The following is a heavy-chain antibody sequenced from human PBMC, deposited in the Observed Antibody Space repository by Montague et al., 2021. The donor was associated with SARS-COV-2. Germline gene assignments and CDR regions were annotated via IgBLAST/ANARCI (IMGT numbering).Heavy chain of an antibody. V-gene: IGHV4-34*01. CDR3: ARVRYYGSGTSLGMDV. J-gene: IGHJ6*02. D-gene: IGHD3-10*01. CDR1: GGSFSGYC. CDR2: INHSGST. Sequence: SETLSLTCAVYGGSFSGYCWSWIRQPPGKGLEWIGEINHSGSTKYNPSLKSLVTKSVDTSKNQFSLKLSSVTAADTAVYYCARVRYYGSGTSLGMDVWGQGTTVTVSS.